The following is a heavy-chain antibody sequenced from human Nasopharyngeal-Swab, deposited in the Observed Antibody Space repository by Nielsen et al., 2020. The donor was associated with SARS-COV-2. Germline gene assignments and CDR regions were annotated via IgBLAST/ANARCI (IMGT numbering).Heavy chain of an antibody. J-gene: IGHJ5*02. CDR2: IYASGSV. Sequence: LSLTSTVSVDSISRGLFPWDWVRPPAGEGLEWIGGIYASGSVNYSPSLNSRVTMSVDTSKNQFSLNLSSVTAADTAVYYCARNEATGFDPWGQGTLVTVSS. V-gene: IGHV4-61*02. CDR3: ARNEATGFDP. CDR1: VDSISRGLFP.